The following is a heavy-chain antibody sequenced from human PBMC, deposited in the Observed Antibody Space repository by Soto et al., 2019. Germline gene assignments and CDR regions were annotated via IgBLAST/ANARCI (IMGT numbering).Heavy chain of an antibody. Sequence: GGSLRLSCAASGFTFSSYWMSWVRQAPGKGLEWVANIKQDGSEKNYVDSVKGRFTISRDNAKNSLYLQMNSLRAEDTAVYYCARAQGDYDSGRMVYFDYWGQGTLVTVSS. D-gene: IGHD5-12*01. CDR1: GFTFSSYW. CDR2: IKQDGSEK. J-gene: IGHJ4*02. V-gene: IGHV3-7*01. CDR3: ARAQGDYDSGRMVYFDY.